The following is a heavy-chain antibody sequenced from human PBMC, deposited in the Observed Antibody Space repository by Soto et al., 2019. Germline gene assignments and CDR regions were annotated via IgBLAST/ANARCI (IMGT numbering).Heavy chain of an antibody. CDR3: GGRGGGVVDY. Sequence: EVQLVQSGAEVKKPGESLKISCKGSGYSFTIYWIGWVRQMPGKGLEWMGIIYPGDSDTRYSPSFQGQVTISADKSIRPADLEGGSLNASDAPMVYCGGRGGGVVDYWGQGTPVTVSS. CDR1: GYSFTIYW. CDR2: IYPGDSDT. V-gene: IGHV5-51*03. D-gene: IGHD2-15*01. J-gene: IGHJ4*02.